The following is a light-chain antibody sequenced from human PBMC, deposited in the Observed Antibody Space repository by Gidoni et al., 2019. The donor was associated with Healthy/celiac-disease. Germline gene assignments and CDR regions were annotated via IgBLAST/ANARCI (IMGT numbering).Light chain of an antibody. Sequence: DIQMTQSPSSLSASVGDRVTITCRESQGMSNYLAWFQQKQGKAPTSLIYAASSLQSGVPSKFSGSGSGTDFTLTISSLQPEDFATYYFQQYNSYPLTFGGGTKVEIK. CDR1: QGMSNY. V-gene: IGKV1-16*02. J-gene: IGKJ4*01. CDR2: AAS. CDR3: QQYNSYPLT.